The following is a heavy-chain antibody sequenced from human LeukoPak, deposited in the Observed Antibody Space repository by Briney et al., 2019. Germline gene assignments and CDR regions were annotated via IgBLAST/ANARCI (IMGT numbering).Heavy chain of an antibody. CDR3: AREDITMVRGTNYYYYYGMDV. V-gene: IGHV1-46*01. J-gene: IGHJ6*04. Sequence: GASVKVSCKASGYTFTSYYMHWVRQAPGQGHEWMGIINPSGGSTSYAQKFQGRVTMTRDTSTSTVYMELSSLRSEDTAVYYCAREDITMVRGTNYYYYYGMDVWGKGTTVTVSS. CDR2: INPSGGST. D-gene: IGHD3-10*01. CDR1: GYTFTSYY.